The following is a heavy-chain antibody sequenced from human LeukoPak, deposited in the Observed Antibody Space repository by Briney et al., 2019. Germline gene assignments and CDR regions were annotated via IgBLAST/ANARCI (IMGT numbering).Heavy chain of an antibody. CDR2: IKSKTDGGTT. CDR3: AKPMVVTPGWYFDL. CDR1: GFTFSNAW. V-gene: IGHV3-15*01. D-gene: IGHD4-23*01. Sequence: GGSLRLSCAASGFTFSNAWMSWVRQAPGKGLEWVGRIKSKTDGGTTDYAAPVKGRFTISRDDSKNTLYLQMNSLRAEDTAVYYCAKPMVVTPGWYFDLWGRGTLVTVSS. J-gene: IGHJ2*01.